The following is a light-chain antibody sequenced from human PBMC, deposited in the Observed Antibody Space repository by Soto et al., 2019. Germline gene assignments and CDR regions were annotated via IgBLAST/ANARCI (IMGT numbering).Light chain of an antibody. V-gene: IGKV3-11*01. Sequence: ETVMTQSPATLSVSPGERASLSCRASQSINTNLAWYQQKPGQAPRLLIYDVSNRATGIPARFSGSGSGTDFTLTISSLEPEDFAVYYCQQRSNWPRTFGQGTKVDIK. J-gene: IGKJ1*01. CDR1: QSINTN. CDR2: DVS. CDR3: QQRSNWPRT.